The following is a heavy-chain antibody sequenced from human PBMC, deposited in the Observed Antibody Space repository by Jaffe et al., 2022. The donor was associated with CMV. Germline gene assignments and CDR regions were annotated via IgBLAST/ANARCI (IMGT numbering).Heavy chain of an antibody. V-gene: IGHV4-59*08. CDR3: ARGNYYGSGMSFYYYYMDV. CDR2: IYYSGST. J-gene: IGHJ6*03. D-gene: IGHD3-10*01. Sequence: QVQLQESGPGLVKPSETLSLTCTVSGGSISSYYWSWIRQPPGKGLEWIGYIYYSGSTNYNPSLKSRVTISVDTSKNQFSLKLSSVTAADTAVYYCARGNYYGSGMSFYYYYMDVWGKGTTVTVSS. CDR1: GGSISSYY.